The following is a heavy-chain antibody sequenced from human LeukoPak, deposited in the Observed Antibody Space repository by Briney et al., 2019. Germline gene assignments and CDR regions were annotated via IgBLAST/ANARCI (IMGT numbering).Heavy chain of an antibody. CDR2: ITQGGGAI. CDR1: GFTFSTYW. J-gene: IGHJ3*02. Sequence: GGSLRLSCAASGFTFSTYWMSWVRPTAGKGLEWVANITQGGGAIHPVATVKGRFTISRDNARNFLYLQMKRLRAQDTVVYYWATDSSSWSRLPGGAFDIWGREPMVTVFS. V-gene: IGHV3-7*01. CDR3: ATDSSSWSRLPGGAFDI. D-gene: IGHD6-13*01.